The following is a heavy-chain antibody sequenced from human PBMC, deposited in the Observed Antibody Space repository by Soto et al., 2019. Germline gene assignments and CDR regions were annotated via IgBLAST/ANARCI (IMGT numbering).Heavy chain of an antibody. J-gene: IGHJ4*02. CDR1: GGSFSGYY. D-gene: IGHD6-6*01. Sequence: SETLSLTCAVYGGSFSGYYWSWIRQPPGKGLEWIGEINHSGSTNYNPSLKSRVTISVDTSKNQFSLKLSSVTAADTAVYYCARRASIAARPGFDYWGQGTLVTVSS. CDR2: INHSGST. V-gene: IGHV4-34*01. CDR3: ARRASIAARPGFDY.